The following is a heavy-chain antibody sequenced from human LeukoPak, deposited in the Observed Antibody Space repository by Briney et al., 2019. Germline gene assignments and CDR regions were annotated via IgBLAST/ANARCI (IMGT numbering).Heavy chain of an antibody. CDR3: VGREPGPHGWFDP. CDR2: IKQDGSEK. Sequence: GGSLRLSCAASGFTFSSYWMSWVRQAPGKGLEWVANIKQDGSEKYYVDSVRGRFTISRDNAKNSLYLQMNSLRAEDTAVYYCVGREPGPHGWFDPWGQGTLVTVSS. V-gene: IGHV3-7*01. J-gene: IGHJ5*02. D-gene: IGHD1-14*01. CDR1: GFTFSSYW.